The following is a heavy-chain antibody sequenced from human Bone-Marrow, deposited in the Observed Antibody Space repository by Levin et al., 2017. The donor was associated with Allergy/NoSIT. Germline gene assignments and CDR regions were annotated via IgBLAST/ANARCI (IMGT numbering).Heavy chain of an antibody. V-gene: IGHV3-23*01. CDR2: ISGSGGST. CDR1: GFTFSSYA. J-gene: IGHJ4*02. D-gene: IGHD2-2*02. Sequence: PGGSLRLSCAASGFTFSSYAMSWVRQAPGKGLEWVSAISGSGGSTYYADSVKGRFTISRDNSKNTLYLQMNSLRAEDTAVYYCAKDARDIVVVPAAIKGGAFDYWGQGTLVTVSS. CDR3: AKDARDIVVVPAAIKGGAFDY.